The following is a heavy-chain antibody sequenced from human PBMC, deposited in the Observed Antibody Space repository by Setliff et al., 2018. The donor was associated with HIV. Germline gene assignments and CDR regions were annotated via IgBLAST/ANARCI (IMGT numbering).Heavy chain of an antibody. CDR3: ARHRDGGTYPLDY. D-gene: IGHD1-26*01. CDR2: IYYSGNT. Sequence: PSETLSLTCTVSGGSITNYFWDWIRQPAGRGLEWIGWIYYSGNTRYNPSLKSRVTISLDTSKNRFSLQLTSVTAADTAVYYCARHRDGGTYPLDYWGQGTLVAVSS. V-gene: IGHV4-59*08. J-gene: IGHJ4*02. CDR1: GGSITNYF.